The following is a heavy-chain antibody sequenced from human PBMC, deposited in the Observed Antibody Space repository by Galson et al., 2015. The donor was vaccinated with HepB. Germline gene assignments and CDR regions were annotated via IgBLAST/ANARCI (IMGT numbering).Heavy chain of an antibody. D-gene: IGHD1-26*01. CDR2: IYSGGRT. CDR3: ASNIVGATKGAFDI. Sequence: SLRLSCAASGFTVSSNYMSWVRQAPGKGLEWVSVIYSGGRTYYADSVKGRFTISRDNSKNTLYLQMNSLRAEDTAVYYCASNIVGATKGAFDIWGQGTMVTVSS. CDR1: GFTVSSNY. J-gene: IGHJ3*02. V-gene: IGHV3-53*01.